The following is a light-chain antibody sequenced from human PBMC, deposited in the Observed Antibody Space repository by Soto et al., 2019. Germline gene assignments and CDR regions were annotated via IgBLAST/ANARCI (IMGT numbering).Light chain of an antibody. V-gene: IGLV1-47*01. CDR2: RNN. CDR1: SSNIESNY. CDR3: AAWDDSLSGPV. Sequence: QSVLTQPPSASGTPGQRVTISWSGSSSNIESNYVYWYQQLPGTAPKLLIYRNNQRPSGVPDRFSGSKSGTSASLAISGLRSEDEADYYCAAWDDSLSGPVFGGGTKVTVL. J-gene: IGLJ2*01.